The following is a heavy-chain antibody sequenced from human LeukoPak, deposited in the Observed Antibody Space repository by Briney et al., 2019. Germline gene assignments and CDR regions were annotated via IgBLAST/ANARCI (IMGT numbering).Heavy chain of an antibody. D-gene: IGHD1-26*01. Sequence: GGSLRLTCAASGFTFSSYNMNWVRQAPGKGLEWVSYISSSSTTIYSADSVKGRFTISRDNAKNSLYLQMNSLRDEDTAVYYCARDNVIRGTTNIFDLWGQGALVTVSS. CDR2: ISSSSTTI. J-gene: IGHJ4*02. CDR1: GFTFSSYN. CDR3: ARDNVIRGTTNIFDL. V-gene: IGHV3-48*02.